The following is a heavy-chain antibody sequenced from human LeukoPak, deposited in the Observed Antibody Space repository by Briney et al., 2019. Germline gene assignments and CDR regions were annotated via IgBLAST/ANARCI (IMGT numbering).Heavy chain of an antibody. J-gene: IGHJ6*03. CDR1: GFTFSNYW. Sequence: PGGSLRLSCAASGFTFSNYWMSWVRQAPGKGLEWVANIKEDGSEKDYVDSVRGRFTISRDNARNSLYLQMNSLRAEDTAVYYCARDWMGYCSSNSCYLYYMDVWGKGTTVTVSS. CDR3: ARDWMGYCSSNSCYLYYMDV. V-gene: IGHV3-7*01. CDR2: IKEDGSEK. D-gene: IGHD2-2*01.